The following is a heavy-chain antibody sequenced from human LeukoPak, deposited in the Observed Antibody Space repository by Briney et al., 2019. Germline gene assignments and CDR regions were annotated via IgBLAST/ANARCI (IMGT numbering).Heavy chain of an antibody. J-gene: IGHJ4*02. V-gene: IGHV4-34*01. CDR1: GGSFSGYY. D-gene: IGHD2-2*01. CDR3: ARDGDRRYCSSTSCYEDY. CDR2: INHSGST. Sequence: SETLPLTCAVYGGSFSGYYWSWIRQPPGKGLEWIGEINHSGSTNYNPSLKSRVTISVDTSKNQFSLKLSSVTAADTAVYYCARDGDRRYCSSTSCYEDYWGQGTLVTVSS.